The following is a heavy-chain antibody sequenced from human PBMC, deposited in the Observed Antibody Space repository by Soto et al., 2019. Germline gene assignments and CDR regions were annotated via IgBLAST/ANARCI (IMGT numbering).Heavy chain of an antibody. CDR3: ARGRQHRVLRFLEWSPSRRGMDV. Sequence: PWETLSLTCAVYGGSFSGYYWSWIRQPPGKGLEWIGEISHSGSTNYNPSLKSRVTISVDTSKNQFSLKLSSVTAADTAVYYCARGRQHRVLRFLEWSPSRRGMDVWGQGTTVTVSS. J-gene: IGHJ6*02. CDR1: GGSFSGYY. D-gene: IGHD3-3*01. CDR2: ISHSGST. V-gene: IGHV4-34*01.